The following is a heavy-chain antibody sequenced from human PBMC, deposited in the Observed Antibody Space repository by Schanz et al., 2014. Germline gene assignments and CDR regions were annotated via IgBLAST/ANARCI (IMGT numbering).Heavy chain of an antibody. CDR1: GYTFTSYY. V-gene: IGHV1-46*01. Sequence: QVQLVQSGAEVKKPGASVKVSCKASGYTFTSYYMHWVRQAPGQGLEWMGRIIPILDKTNYAQKFQGRVTMTADKSTSTVYMELSSLRSEDTAVYYCAKVDRTRYYAMDVWGQGTTVTVSS. D-gene: IGHD3-9*01. J-gene: IGHJ6*02. CDR3: AKVDRTRYYAMDV. CDR2: IIPILDKT.